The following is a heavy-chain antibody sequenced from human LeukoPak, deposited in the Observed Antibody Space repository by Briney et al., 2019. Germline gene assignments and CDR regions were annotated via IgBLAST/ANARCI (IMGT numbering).Heavy chain of an antibody. V-gene: IGHV4-38-2*02. CDR2: IYHSGST. Sequence: SETLSLTCTVSGYSISSGYYWGWIRQPPGKGLEWIGSIYHSGSTYYNPSLRSRVTISVDTSKNQFSLKLSSVTAADTAVYYCARGHGSSSLPFFYFDYWGQGTLVTVSS. D-gene: IGHD6-13*01. CDR1: GYSISSGYY. CDR3: ARGHGSSSLPFFYFDY. J-gene: IGHJ4*02.